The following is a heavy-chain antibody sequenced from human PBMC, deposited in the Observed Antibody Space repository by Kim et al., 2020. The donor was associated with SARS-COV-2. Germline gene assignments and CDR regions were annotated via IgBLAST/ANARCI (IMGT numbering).Heavy chain of an antibody. CDR3: ATMYSSSSLLAYGMDV. CDR2: INPSGGST. CDR1: GYTFTSYY. D-gene: IGHD6-6*01. J-gene: IGHJ6*02. V-gene: IGHV1-46*01. Sequence: ASVKVSCKASGYTFTSYYMHWVRQAPGQGLEWMGIINPSGGSTSYAQKFQGRVTMTRDTSTSTVYMELSSLRSEDTAVYYCATMYSSSSLLAYGMDVWGQGTTVTVSS.